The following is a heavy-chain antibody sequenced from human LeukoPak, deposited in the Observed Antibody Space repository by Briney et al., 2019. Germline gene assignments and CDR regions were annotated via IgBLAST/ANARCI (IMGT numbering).Heavy chain of an antibody. J-gene: IGHJ6*03. CDR3: ARSPSTIVVVPAAPVRYYMDV. Sequence: SVKVSCKASGGTFSSYAISWVRQAPGQGLEWMGGIIPIFGTANYAQKFQGRVTITADESTSTAYMELSSLRSEDTAVYYCARSPSTIVVVPAAPVRYYMDVWGKGTTVTVSS. CDR2: IIPIFGTA. V-gene: IGHV1-69*13. D-gene: IGHD2-2*01. CDR1: GGTFSSYA.